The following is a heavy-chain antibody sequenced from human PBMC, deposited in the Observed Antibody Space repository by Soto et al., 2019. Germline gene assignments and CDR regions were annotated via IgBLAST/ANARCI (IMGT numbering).Heavy chain of an antibody. CDR2: IYYSGIT. J-gene: IGHJ6*03. V-gene: IGHV4-39*01. CDR3: ARLDSGYDLGYYDYMDV. D-gene: IGHD5-12*01. CDR1: GGSISSSSYY. Sequence: QLQLQESGPGLVKPSETLSLTCTVSGGSISSSSYYWGWIRQPPGKGLEWIGSIYYSGITYYNPSLKSRGTISVDTSKNQFSLKLSSVTAADTAVYYCARLDSGYDLGYYDYMDVWGKGTTGTVSS.